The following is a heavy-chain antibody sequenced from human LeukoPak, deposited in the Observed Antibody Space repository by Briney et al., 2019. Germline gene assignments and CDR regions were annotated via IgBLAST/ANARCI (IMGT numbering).Heavy chain of an antibody. V-gene: IGHV4-39*07. D-gene: IGHD3-22*01. J-gene: IGHJ4*02. CDR2: IYYDGST. Sequence: SETLSLTCTVSGGSISSNGYYWGWIRQPPGKGLEWIGSIYYDGSTYYNPSLKSRVTISVDTSKNQFSLKLSSVTAADTAVYYCASSEPYYYDSSGWDYWGQGTLVTVSS. CDR1: GGSISSNGYY. CDR3: ASSEPYYYDSSGWDY.